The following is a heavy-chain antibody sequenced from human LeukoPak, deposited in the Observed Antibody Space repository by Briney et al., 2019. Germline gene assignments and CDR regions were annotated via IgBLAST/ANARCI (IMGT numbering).Heavy chain of an antibody. J-gene: IGHJ4*02. D-gene: IGHD5-24*01. V-gene: IGHV3-74*01. CDR2: IDLDGKST. CDR3: VRDKDGYNF. Sequence: GRSLRLSCAASGFTFNTYFMHWVRQVPGKWLVWVSRIDLDGKSTTYADSVKGRFTIYRDNAKNMLYLEMNSLRVEDTAVYYCVRDKDGYNFWGQGTLVSVSS. CDR1: GFTFNTYF.